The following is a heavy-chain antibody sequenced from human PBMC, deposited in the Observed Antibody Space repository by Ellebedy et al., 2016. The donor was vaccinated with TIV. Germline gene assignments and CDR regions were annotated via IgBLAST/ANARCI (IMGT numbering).Heavy chain of an antibody. CDR2: ISSSGDTI. J-gene: IGHJ4*02. CDR3: AKQGSGWYELDF. CDR1: GFTFSGYA. D-gene: IGHD6-19*01. Sequence: GESLKISCAGSGFTFSGYAMSWVRQAPGKGLEWVSTISSSGDTIYYADSLKGRFTISRDNSKHTLFLQLGTLRAEDTAVYFCAKQGSGWYELDFWGQGTLVTVSS. V-gene: IGHV3-23*01.